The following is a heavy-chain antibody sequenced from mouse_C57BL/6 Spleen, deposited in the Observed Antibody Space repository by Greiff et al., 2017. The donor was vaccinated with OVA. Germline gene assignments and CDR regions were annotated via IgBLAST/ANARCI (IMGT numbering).Heavy chain of an antibody. CDR3: ARNGDYPYAMDY. D-gene: IGHD2-4*01. J-gene: IGHJ4*01. Sequence: EVKVVESGPELVKPGASVKISCKASGYSFTDYNMNWVKQSNGKSLEWIGVINPNYGTTSYNQKFKGKATLTVDQSSSTAYMQLNSLTSEDSAVYYCARNGDYPYAMDYWGQGTSVTVSS. CDR1: GYSFTDYN. CDR2: INPNYGTT. V-gene: IGHV1-39*01.